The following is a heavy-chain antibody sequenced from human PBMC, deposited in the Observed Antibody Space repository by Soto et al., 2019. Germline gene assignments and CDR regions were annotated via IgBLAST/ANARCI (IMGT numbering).Heavy chain of an antibody. Sequence: QVQLQQWGAGLLKLSETLSLTCAVYGGSFSGYYWSWIRQPPGKGLEWIGEINHSGSTNYNPSLKSRVTISVDTSKNQFSLKLSSVTAADTAVYYCARHYYDILTGYYVFDYWGQGTLVTVSS. CDR1: GGSFSGYY. CDR2: INHSGST. CDR3: ARHYYDILTGYYVFDY. J-gene: IGHJ4*02. V-gene: IGHV4-34*01. D-gene: IGHD3-9*01.